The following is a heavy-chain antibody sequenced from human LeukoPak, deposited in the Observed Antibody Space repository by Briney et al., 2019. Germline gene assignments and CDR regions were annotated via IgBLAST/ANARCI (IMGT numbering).Heavy chain of an antibody. CDR3: ARLRGYSYGHGDY. CDR1: GGSFSSSSYY. V-gene: IGHV4-39*01. D-gene: IGHD5-18*01. J-gene: IGHJ4*02. Sequence: SETLSLTCAVYGGSFSSSSYYWGWIRQPPGKGLEWIGSIYYSGSTYYNPSLKSRVTISVDTSKNQFSLKLSSVTAADTAVYYCARLRGYSYGHGDYWGQGTLVTVSS. CDR2: IYYSGST.